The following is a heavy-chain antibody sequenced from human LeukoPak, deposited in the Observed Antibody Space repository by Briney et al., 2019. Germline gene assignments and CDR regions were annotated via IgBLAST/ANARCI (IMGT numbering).Heavy chain of an antibody. V-gene: IGHV1-2*02. CDR2: INPNSGGT. CDR1: GYTFTGYY. D-gene: IGHD1-26*01. CDR3: ARYSGSYLVLGTFDI. Sequence: ASVKVSCKASGYTFTGYYFHWVRQAPGQGLEWMGWINPNSGGTNYAQKFQGRVTMTSDTSISTAYMELSRLRSDDTAVYYCARYSGSYLVLGTFDIWGQGTVVSVSS. J-gene: IGHJ3*02.